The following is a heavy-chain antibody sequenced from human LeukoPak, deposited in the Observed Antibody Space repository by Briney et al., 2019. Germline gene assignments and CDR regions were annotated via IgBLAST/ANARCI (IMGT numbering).Heavy chain of an antibody. CDR1: GFTFSSYD. V-gene: IGHV3-33*01. CDR3: ARQTYYYGSGTYYYYFDY. CDR2: IWADATNK. J-gene: IGHJ4*02. Sequence: GGSLRLSCEASGFTFSSYDMHWVRQGPGKGLEWVTVIWADATNKYYADSVKGRFTISGDNSTNTLYLQMNSLRAEDTAVYFCARQTYYYGSGTYYYYFDYWGQGTLVTVSS. D-gene: IGHD3-10*01.